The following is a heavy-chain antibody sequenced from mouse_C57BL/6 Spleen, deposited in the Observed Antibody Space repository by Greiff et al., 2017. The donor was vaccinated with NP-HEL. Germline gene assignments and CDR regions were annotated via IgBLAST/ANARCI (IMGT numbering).Heavy chain of an antibody. CDR3: ARERFITTVVAYYAMDY. D-gene: IGHD1-1*01. Sequence: EVQLQQSGPGLVKPSQSLSLTCSVTGYSITSGYYWNWIRQFPGNKLEWMGYISYDGSNNYNPSLKNRISITRDTSKNQFFLKLNSVTTEDTATYYCARERFITTVVAYYAMDYWGQGTSVTVSS. J-gene: IGHJ4*01. CDR1: GYSITSGYY. CDR2: ISYDGSN. V-gene: IGHV3-6*01.